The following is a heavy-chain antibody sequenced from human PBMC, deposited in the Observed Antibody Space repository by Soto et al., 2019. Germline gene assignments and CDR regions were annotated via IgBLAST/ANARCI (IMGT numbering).Heavy chain of an antibody. V-gene: IGHV3-33*01. Sequence: SLRLSCAASGFTFSSYGMHWVRQAPGKGLEWVAVIWYDGSNKYYADSVKGRFTISRDNTKNTLYLQMNSLRAEDTAVYYCARGCEAYYYYYGMDVWGQGTTVTVSS. CDR2: IWYDGSNK. J-gene: IGHJ6*02. CDR1: GFTFSSYG. CDR3: ARGCEAYYYYYGMDV.